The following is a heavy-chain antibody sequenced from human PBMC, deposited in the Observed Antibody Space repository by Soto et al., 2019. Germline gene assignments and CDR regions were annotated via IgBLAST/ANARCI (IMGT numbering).Heavy chain of an antibody. CDR2: IIPIFGTA. D-gene: IGHD4-17*01. J-gene: IGHJ4*02. V-gene: IGHV1-69*13. CDR3: ARDYPNDYGDYRYYFDY. CDR1: GCTFSSYA. Sequence: SVKVSCKASGCTFSSYAISWVRQAPGQGLEWMGGIIPIFGTANYAQKFQGRVTITADESTSTAYMELSSLRSEDTAVYYCARDYPNDYGDYRYYFDYWGQGTLVTVSS.